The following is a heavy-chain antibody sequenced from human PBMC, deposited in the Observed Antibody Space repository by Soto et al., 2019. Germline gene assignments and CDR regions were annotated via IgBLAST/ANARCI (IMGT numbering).Heavy chain of an antibody. CDR1: GFTFSSYS. CDR3: ARGGERWLLSSFFDY. Sequence: EVPLVESGGGLVQPGGSLRLSCAASGFTFSSYSMNWVRQAPGKGLEWVSYISSSSSTIYYADSVKGRFTISRDNAKNSLYLQMNSLRAEDTAVYYCARGGERWLLSSFFDYWGQGTLVTVSS. J-gene: IGHJ4*02. V-gene: IGHV3-48*01. CDR2: ISSSSSTI. D-gene: IGHD1-26*01.